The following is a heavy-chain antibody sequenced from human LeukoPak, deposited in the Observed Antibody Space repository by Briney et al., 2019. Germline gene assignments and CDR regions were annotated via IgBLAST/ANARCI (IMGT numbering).Heavy chain of an antibody. J-gene: IGHJ4*02. CDR2: INPNSGGT. Sequence: GSVKFSCKASGYTFTGYYMHWVRQAPGQGLEWMGWINPNSGGTNYAQKFQGRVTMTRDTSISTAYMELSRLRSDDTAVYYCARSQAARGRFDYWGQGTLVTVSS. D-gene: IGHD6-6*01. V-gene: IGHV1-2*02. CDR3: ARSQAARGRFDY. CDR1: GYTFTGYY.